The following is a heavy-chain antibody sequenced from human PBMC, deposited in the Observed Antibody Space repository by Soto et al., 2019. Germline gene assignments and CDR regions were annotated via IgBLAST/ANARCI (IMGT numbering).Heavy chain of an antibody. Sequence: QVQLVESGGGVVQPGRSLRLSCAASGFTFSSYGMHWVRQAPGKGLEWVAVISYDGSNKYYADSVKGRFTISRDNSKNTLYLQMNSLRAEDTAVYYCAKLLDTAMVTSLLYYYYGMDVWGQGTTVTVSS. CDR1: GFTFSSYG. CDR3: AKLLDTAMVTSLLYYYYGMDV. D-gene: IGHD5-18*01. CDR2: ISYDGSNK. V-gene: IGHV3-30*18. J-gene: IGHJ6*02.